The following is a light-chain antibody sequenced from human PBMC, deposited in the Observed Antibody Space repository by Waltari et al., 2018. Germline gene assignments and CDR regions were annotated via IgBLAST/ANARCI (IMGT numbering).Light chain of an antibody. J-gene: IGLJ3*02. Sequence: QSALTQPASVSGSPGQSITIPFPGTSSDIGASNAVSWYQQHPGKAPKVVIYDVHNRPSGVSNRFSGSMSGNTASLTISGLQTEDEADYYCSSKTTRDTRLFGGGTKLTVL. V-gene: IGLV2-14*03. CDR1: SSDIGASNA. CDR2: DVH. CDR3: SSKTTRDTRL.